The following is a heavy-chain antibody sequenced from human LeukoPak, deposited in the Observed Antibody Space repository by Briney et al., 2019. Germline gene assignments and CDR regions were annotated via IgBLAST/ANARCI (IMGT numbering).Heavy chain of an antibody. J-gene: IGHJ6*03. CDR1: GYTFTGYY. Sequence: ASVKVSCKASGYTFTGYYMHWVRQALGQGLEWMGWINPNSGGTNYAQKFQGRVTMTRDTSISTAYMELSRLRSDDTAVYYCARGYSYGYYMDVWGKGTTVTVSS. D-gene: IGHD5-18*01. CDR2: INPNSGGT. V-gene: IGHV1-2*02. CDR3: ARGYSYGYYMDV.